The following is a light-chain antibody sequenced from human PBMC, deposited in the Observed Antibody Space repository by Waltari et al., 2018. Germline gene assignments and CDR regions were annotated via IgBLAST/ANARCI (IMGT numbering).Light chain of an antibody. CDR1: VLAKGY. Sequence: SYELTQPSSESVSQGQTATITCSGDVLAKGYVRWFVQRPGQAPALVFYKDFERPSGIRERFSGSRSGTTVTLTISGAQVEDEAEYYCYSAADNRLLFGGGTNLTVL. CDR3: YSAADNRLL. CDR2: KDF. V-gene: IGLV3-27*01. J-gene: IGLJ2*01.